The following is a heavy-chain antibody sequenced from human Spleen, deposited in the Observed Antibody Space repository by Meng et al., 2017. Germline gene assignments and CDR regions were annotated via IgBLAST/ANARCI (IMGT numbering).Heavy chain of an antibody. D-gene: IGHD2-8*01. Sequence: GESLKISCVASGFTFSSYWMHWVRQDPGKGLVWVSRINTDGSTTSYADSVKGRFTISRDNAKNTLYLQMNSLRADDTALYYCAKEGYCTNGVCGSRYGMDVWGQGTTVTVSS. CDR3: AKEGYCTNGVCGSRYGMDV. CDR1: GFTFSSYW. V-gene: IGHV3-74*01. J-gene: IGHJ6*02. CDR2: INTDGSTT.